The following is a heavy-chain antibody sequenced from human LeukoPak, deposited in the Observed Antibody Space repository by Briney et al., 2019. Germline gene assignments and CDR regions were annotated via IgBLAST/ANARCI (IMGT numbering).Heavy chain of an antibody. J-gene: IGHJ6*02. V-gene: IGHV5-51*01. CDR2: IYPGDSDT. D-gene: IGHD3-10*01. CDR3: ARHRWGTVRGVSVYYGMDV. CDR1: GYRFTSYW. Sequence: GESLKISCKGSGYRFTSYWIGWVRQMPGKGLEWMGIIYPGDSDTRYNPSFQGQVTISADKSISTAYLQWSSLKASDTAVYYCARHRWGTVRGVSVYYGMDVWGQGTTVTVSS.